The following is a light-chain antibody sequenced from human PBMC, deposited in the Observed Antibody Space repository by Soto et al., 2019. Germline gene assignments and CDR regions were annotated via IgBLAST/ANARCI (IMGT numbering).Light chain of an antibody. V-gene: IGLV2-11*01. J-gene: IGLJ2*01. CDR3: CSYAGSYIWV. Sequence: QSALTQPRSVSGSPGQSVTISCTGTSGDVGTYNYVSWYQQHPGKAPKLMIYDVSKRPSGVPDRFSGSKSGNTASLTISGLQAEDEADYYCCSYAGSYIWVFGGGTKLTVL. CDR1: SGDVGTYNY. CDR2: DVS.